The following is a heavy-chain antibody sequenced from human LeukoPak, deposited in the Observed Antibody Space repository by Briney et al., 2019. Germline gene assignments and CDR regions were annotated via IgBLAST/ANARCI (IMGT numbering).Heavy chain of an antibody. D-gene: IGHD3-3*01. CDR1: GLTFDDHG. CDR3: ARNLPPGAIFGVINDAFDI. V-gene: IGHV3-20*04. Sequence: GGSLRLSCAAPGLTFDDHGMNWVRQAPGKGLEWVSGINWNGGSTNYVDSVKGRFTISRDNAKNSLYLQMNSLRAEDTALYYCARNLPPGAIFGVINDAFDIWGQGTMVTVSS. J-gene: IGHJ3*02. CDR2: INWNGGST.